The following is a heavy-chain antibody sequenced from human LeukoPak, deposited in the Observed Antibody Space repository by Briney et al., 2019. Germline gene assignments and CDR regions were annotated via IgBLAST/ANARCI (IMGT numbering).Heavy chain of an antibody. J-gene: IGHJ4*02. Sequence: SETLSLXCTVSGGSISSGDYYWSWIRQPPGKGLEWIGYIYYSGSTYYNPSLKSRVTISVDTSKNQFSPKLSSVTAADTAVYYCARATTVVSPFDYWGQGTLVTVSS. CDR3: ARATTVVSPFDY. V-gene: IGHV4-30-4*08. CDR2: IYYSGST. D-gene: IGHD4-23*01. CDR1: GGSISSGDYY.